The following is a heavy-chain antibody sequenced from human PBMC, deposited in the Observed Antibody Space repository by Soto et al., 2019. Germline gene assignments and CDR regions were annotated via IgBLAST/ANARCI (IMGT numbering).Heavy chain of an antibody. J-gene: IGHJ4*02. V-gene: IGHV5-51*01. CDR1: GYSFTSYW. Sequence: PGESLKISCKGSGYSFTSYWFGRVRQMPRKGLEWMGIIYPGDSDTRYSPSFQGQVTISADKSISTAYLQWSSLKTSATAMYYGARHAQWLVNWGQGALVTVSS. D-gene: IGHD6-19*01. CDR3: ARHAQWLVN. CDR2: IYPGDSDT.